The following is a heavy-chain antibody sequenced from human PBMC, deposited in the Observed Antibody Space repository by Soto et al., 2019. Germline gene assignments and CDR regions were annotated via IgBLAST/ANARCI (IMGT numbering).Heavy chain of an antibody. Sequence: QVQLVQSGAEVKKPGSSVKVSCKASGGTFSSYAISWVRQAPGQGLEWMGGIIPIFGTANYAQKFQGRVTIXXDXSXXPAYMELSSLRSEDTDVYYCAQTNQYSGSYGWFDPWGQGTLGTVSS. V-gene: IGHV1-69*05. CDR2: IIPIFGTA. D-gene: IGHD1-26*01. J-gene: IGHJ5*02. CDR1: GGTFSSYA. CDR3: AQTNQYSGSYGWFDP.